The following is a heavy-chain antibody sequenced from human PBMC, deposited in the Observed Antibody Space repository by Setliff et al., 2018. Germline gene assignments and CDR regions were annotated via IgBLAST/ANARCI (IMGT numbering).Heavy chain of an antibody. CDR1: GGSVSNYY. Sequence: SETLSLTCTVSGGSVSNYYWSWIRQPAGKGLEWIGRIYTSGSTNYNPSLKSRVTMSVDTSKNQFSLKLSPVTAADTAVYYCARKGISALSGAFDMWGQGTMVTVSS. D-gene: IGHD1-26*01. CDR3: ARKGISALSGAFDM. J-gene: IGHJ3*02. V-gene: IGHV4-4*07. CDR2: IYTSGST.